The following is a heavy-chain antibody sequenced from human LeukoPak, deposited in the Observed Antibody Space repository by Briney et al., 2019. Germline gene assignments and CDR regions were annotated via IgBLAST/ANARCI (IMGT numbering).Heavy chain of an antibody. D-gene: IGHD3-10*01. CDR3: TTDSWSNTRLWYYYSMDV. CDR1: GCTFSNAW. J-gene: IGHJ6*02. V-gene: IGHV3-15*01. CDR2: IKRKTDGGTT. Sequence: GGSLRLSCAASGCTFSNAWMSWVRQAPGKGLEWVGRIKRKTDGGTTDNAAPVKGRFTISRDDSKNTLYLQMNRLKTEDTAVYYCTTDSWSNTRLWYYYSMDVWGQGTTVTVSS.